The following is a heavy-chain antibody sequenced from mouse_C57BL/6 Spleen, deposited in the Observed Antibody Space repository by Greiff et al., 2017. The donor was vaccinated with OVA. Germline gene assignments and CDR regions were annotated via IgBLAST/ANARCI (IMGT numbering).Heavy chain of an antibody. V-gene: IGHV10-3*01. Sequence: EVQGVESGGGLVQPKGSLKLSCAASGFTFNTYAMHWVRQAPGKGLEWVARIRSKSSNYATYYADSVKDRFTISRDNSQSMLYLQMNNLKTEDSAMYCCVRDWGWYFDVWGTGTTVTVSS. D-gene: IGHD4-1*01. CDR1: GFTFNTYA. J-gene: IGHJ1*03. CDR3: VRDWGWYFDV. CDR2: IRSKSSNYAT.